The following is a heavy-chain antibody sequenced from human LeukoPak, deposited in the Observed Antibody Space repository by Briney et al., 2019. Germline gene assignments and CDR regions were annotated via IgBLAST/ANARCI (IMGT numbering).Heavy chain of an antibody. J-gene: IGHJ4*02. CDR3: ARGSGYSGYDRSPDY. D-gene: IGHD5-12*01. CDR2: ISAYNGNT. CDR1: GNTFTGYY. Sequence: ASVKVSCKASGNTFTGYYMHWVRQAPGQGLEWMGWISAYNGNTNYAQKLQGRVTMTTDTSTSTAYMELRSLRSDDTAVYYCARGSGYSGYDRSPDYWGQGTLVTVSS. V-gene: IGHV1-18*04.